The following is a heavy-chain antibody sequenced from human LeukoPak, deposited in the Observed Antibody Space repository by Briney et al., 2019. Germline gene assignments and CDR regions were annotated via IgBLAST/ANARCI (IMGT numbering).Heavy chain of an antibody. Sequence: GGSLRLSCVASGFTFSSYAMSWVRQAPGKGLEWVSGISGSGGSTYYADSVKGRFTISRDNAKNSLYLQMNSLRAEDTAVYYCARAGSIAAAGPHDYWGQGTLVTVSS. CDR2: ISGSGGST. CDR1: GFTFSSYA. CDR3: ARAGSIAAAGPHDY. J-gene: IGHJ4*02. V-gene: IGHV3-23*01. D-gene: IGHD6-13*01.